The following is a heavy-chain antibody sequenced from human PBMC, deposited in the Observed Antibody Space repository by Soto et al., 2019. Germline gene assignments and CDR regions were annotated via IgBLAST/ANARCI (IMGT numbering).Heavy chain of an antibody. D-gene: IGHD3-10*01. CDR3: TTPGPYYFGLGSYYSNDYYGMDV. CDR2: IKSKTEGGTT. V-gene: IGHV3-15*01. CDR1: GFTFSHAW. Sequence: EVQLVESGGNLVKPGGSLRLSCAASGFTFSHAWMSWVRQAPGKGLEWVGRIKSKTEGGTTDYGAPVKGRFTISRDDSXNMXYLQMNSVKTEDTAVYYCTTPGPYYFGLGSYYSNDYYGMDVWGQGTRVTVSS. J-gene: IGHJ6*01.